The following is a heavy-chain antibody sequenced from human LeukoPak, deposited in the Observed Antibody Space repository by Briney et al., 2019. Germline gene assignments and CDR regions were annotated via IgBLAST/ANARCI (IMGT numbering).Heavy chain of an antibody. CDR2: ISSSSSTI. CDR3: ARDPFGGPMGH. V-gene: IGHV3-48*01. CDR1: GFTFSSYS. J-gene: IGHJ4*02. Sequence: GGSLRLSCAASGFTFSSYSMNWVRQAPGKGLEWVLYISSSSSTIYYADSVKGRFTISRDNAKNSLYLQMNSLRAEDTAVYYCARDPFGGPMGHWGQGTLVTVSS. D-gene: IGHD3-16*01.